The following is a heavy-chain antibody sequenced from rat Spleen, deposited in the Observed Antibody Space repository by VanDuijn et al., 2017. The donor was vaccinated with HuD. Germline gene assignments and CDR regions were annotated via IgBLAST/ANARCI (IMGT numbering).Heavy chain of an antibody. D-gene: IGHD1-11*01. Sequence: EVHLVESGGGLVQSGRSLKLSCAASGLSFSDYYMAWVRQAPTKGLEWVASITYDGSSTYYRDSVKGRFTISRDNAKSTLYLQMDSLRSEDTATYYCARLGTEAIGNWFSYWGQGTLVTVSS. J-gene: IGHJ3*01. CDR3: ARLGTEAIGNWFSY. CDR1: GLSFSDYY. CDR2: ITYDGSST. V-gene: IGHV5-7*01.